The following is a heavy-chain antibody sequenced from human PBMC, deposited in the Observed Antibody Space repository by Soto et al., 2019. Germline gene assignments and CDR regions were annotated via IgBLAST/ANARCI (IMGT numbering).Heavy chain of an antibody. CDR3: AREGQGATQRSYFDY. Sequence: PGGSLRLSCAASGFTFSSYAMHWVRQAPGKGLEWVAVISYDGSNKYYADSVKGRFTISRDNSKNTLYLQMNSLRAEDTAVYYCAREGQGATQRSYFDYWGQGTLVTVSS. CDR1: GFTFSSYA. CDR2: ISYDGSNK. J-gene: IGHJ4*02. D-gene: IGHD1-26*01. V-gene: IGHV3-30-3*01.